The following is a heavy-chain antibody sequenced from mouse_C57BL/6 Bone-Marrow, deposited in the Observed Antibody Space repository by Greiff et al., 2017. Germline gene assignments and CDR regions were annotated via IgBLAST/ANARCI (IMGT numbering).Heavy chain of an antibody. CDR1: GYTFTSYG. J-gene: IGHJ4*01. CDR3: AWGTLVATWDYAMDY. D-gene: IGHD1-1*01. V-gene: IGHV1-81*01. Sequence: VQRVESGAELARPGASVKLSCKASGYTFTSYGISWVKQRPGQGLEWIGEIYPSSGNTYYNEKFKGKATLTADRSSSTAYMELRSLTSEDSAVYFCAWGTLVATWDYAMDYWGQGTSVTVSS. CDR2: IYPSSGNT.